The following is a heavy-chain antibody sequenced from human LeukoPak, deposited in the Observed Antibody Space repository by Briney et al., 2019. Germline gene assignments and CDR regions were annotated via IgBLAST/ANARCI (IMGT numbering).Heavy chain of an antibody. V-gene: IGHV5-51*01. CDR3: ARQGVLGDYYGSGSYYHAY. J-gene: IGHJ4*02. D-gene: IGHD3-10*01. CDR1: GYSFTSYW. CDR2: IYPGDSDT. Sequence: GESLKISCQGSGYSFTSYWIAWVRQVPGKGLEWMGIIYPGDSDTRNSPSFQGQVTISADKSITTAYLQWSSLKASDTAMYYCARQGVLGDYYGSGSYYHAYWGQGTLVTVSS.